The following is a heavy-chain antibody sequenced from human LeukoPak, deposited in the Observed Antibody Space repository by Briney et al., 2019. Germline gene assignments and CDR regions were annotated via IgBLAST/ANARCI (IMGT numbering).Heavy chain of an antibody. Sequence: GGSLRLSCAASRFTFSSYVMSWVRQAPGKGLEWVSAVSGSGASTYYADSVKGRFTISRDNSKNQPFLQMNSLKAEDTAVYYCAKGAWNDDWGQGTLVTVSS. J-gene: IGHJ4*02. CDR3: AKGAWNDD. D-gene: IGHD1-1*01. CDR1: RFTFSSYV. CDR2: VSGSGAST. V-gene: IGHV3-23*01.